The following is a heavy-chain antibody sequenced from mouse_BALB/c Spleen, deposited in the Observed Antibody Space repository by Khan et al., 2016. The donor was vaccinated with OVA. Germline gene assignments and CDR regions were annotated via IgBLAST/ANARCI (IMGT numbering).Heavy chain of an antibody. V-gene: IGHV5-6*01. D-gene: IGHD4-1*01. CDR2: ISTGGDYT. CDR1: GFTFSSYS. CDR3: ASHLTGSFAY. J-gene: IGHJ3*01. Sequence: EVELVESGGDLVKPGGSLKLSCAASGFTFSSYSMSWVRQTPDKRLEWVATISTGGDYTYYPDNVKGRFIISRYDAKNTLYLQMSSLKSEDTAMYYCASHLTGSFAYWGQGTLVTVSA.